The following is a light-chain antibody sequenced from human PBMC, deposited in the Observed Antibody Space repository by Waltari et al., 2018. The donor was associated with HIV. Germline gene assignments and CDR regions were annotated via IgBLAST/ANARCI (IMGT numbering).Light chain of an antibody. CDR3: QVWDSGSEPPVL. Sequence: SYMLTQPPSVSVAPGQTARITCGGNNIRTKSVHWYQQKPGQAPVLVVFDDVDRPSGIPERFSGSNSGNMATLTISRVEAGDEADYYCQVWDSGSEPPVLFGGGTKLTVL. CDR1: NIRTKS. CDR2: DDV. V-gene: IGLV3-21*02. J-gene: IGLJ3*02.